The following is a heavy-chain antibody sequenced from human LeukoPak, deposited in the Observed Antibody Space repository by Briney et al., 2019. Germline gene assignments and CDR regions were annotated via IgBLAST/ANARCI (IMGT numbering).Heavy chain of an antibody. J-gene: IGHJ3*02. D-gene: IGHD3-22*01. CDR3: ARGEDSSGYYPLPDAFDI. V-gene: IGHV4-34*09. CDR1: GGSFSGYY. Sequence: SETLSLTCAVYGGSFSGYYWSWIRQPPGKGLEWIGEINHSGSTNYNPSLKSRVTISVDTSKNQFSLKLSSVTAADTAVYYCARGEDSSGYYPLPDAFDIWGQGTMVTVSS. CDR2: INHSGST.